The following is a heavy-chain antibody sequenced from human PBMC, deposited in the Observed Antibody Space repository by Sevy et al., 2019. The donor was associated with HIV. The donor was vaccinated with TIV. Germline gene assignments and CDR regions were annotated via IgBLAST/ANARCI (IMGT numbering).Heavy chain of an antibody. D-gene: IGHD6-19*01. CDR3: ARNGGIAVAGDFDY. Sequence: GGSLRLSCAASGFTFSSYAMHWVHQAPGKGLEWVAVISYDGSNKYYADSVKGRFTISRDNSKNTLYLQMNSLRAEDTAVYYCARNGGIAVAGDFDYWGQGTLVTVSS. J-gene: IGHJ4*02. CDR1: GFTFSSYA. CDR2: ISYDGSNK. V-gene: IGHV3-30-3*01.